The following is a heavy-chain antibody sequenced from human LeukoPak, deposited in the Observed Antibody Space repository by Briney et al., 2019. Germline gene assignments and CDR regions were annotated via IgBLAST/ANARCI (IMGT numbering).Heavy chain of an antibody. CDR3: TRGRIYYDSSGFRY. J-gene: IGHJ4*02. D-gene: IGHD3-22*01. V-gene: IGHV4-59*01. CDR2: IYYSGNI. Sequence: SETLSLTCTVSGDSMSNYYWSWIRQPPGKGLEWIGNIYYSGNINYNPPLKSRLTISVDTSKNQFSLKLSSVTAADTAVYYCTRGRIYYDSSGFRYWGQGTLVTVSS. CDR1: GDSMSNYY.